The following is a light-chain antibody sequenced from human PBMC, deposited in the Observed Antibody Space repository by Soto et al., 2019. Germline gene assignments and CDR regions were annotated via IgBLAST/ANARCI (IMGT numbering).Light chain of an antibody. J-gene: IGKJ5*01. Sequence: EIVLTQSPGTLSLSPGERATLYCRASQSVSSNYLAWYQQKPGQAPRLLIYGASNRATGIPARFSGSGSGTDFTLTISSLEPEDFAVYYCQQRNNWPRSTFGQGTRLE. CDR3: QQRNNWPRST. CDR1: QSVSSNY. V-gene: IGKV3D-20*02. CDR2: GAS.